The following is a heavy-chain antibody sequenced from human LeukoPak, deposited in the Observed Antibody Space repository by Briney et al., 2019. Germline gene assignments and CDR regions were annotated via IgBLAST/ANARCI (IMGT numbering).Heavy chain of an antibody. CDR2: IYSGGST. J-gene: IGHJ6*02. V-gene: IGHV3-53*01. D-gene: IGHD3-10*01. CDR3: ATNHYYGSGSYYGPYYYYYGMDV. CDR1: GFTVSSNY. Sequence: PGGSLRLSCAASGFTVSSNYMSWVRQVPGKGLEWVSVIYSGGSTYYADSVKGRFTISRDNSKNTLYLQMNSLRAEDTAVYYCATNHYYGSGSYYGPYYYYYGMDVWGQGTTVTVSS.